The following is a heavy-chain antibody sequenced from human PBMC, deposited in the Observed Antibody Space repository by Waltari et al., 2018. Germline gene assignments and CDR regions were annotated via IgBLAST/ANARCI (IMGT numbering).Heavy chain of an antibody. V-gene: IGHV3-23*03. CDR3: ARAPAAIGDNWFDP. CDR2: IYSGGSTT. CDR1: GFTFSSSA. J-gene: IGHJ5*02. D-gene: IGHD2-21*01. Sequence: EVQLLESGGGLVHPGGSLRLPCAASGFTFSSSAMSWVRQAPDKGLQWVELIYSGGSTTFYADSVKGRFTVSRNNSNNLLYLELNSLTVDDTALYYCARAPAAIGDNWFDPWGQGTLVTVSS.